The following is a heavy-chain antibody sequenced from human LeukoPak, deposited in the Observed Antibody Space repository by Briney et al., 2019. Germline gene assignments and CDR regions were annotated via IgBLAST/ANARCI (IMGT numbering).Heavy chain of an antibody. CDR3: ARWGSLNVDY. Sequence: GGSLRLSCAAPGFSFDDYAIHWVRQAPGKGLEWVSVIYSSGSTHYADSVKGRFTISRDNSKNTLYLQMNSLRVEDTAVYYCARWGSLNVDYWGQGTLVTVSS. CDR1: GFSFDDYA. D-gene: IGHD3-16*01. CDR2: IYSSGST. V-gene: IGHV3-66*01. J-gene: IGHJ4*02.